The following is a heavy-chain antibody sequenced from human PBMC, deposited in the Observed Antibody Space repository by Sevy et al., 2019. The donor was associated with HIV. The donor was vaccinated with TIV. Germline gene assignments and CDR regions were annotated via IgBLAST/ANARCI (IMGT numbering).Heavy chain of an antibody. CDR2: IRSRANGYAT. D-gene: IGHD3-16*01. CDR1: GFTFSGSE. Sequence: GGSLRLSCAASGFTFSGSETHWVRQASGKGLEWVGRIRSRANGYATTYAASVKGRFTISRDDSKNTAYLQMNSLKIEDTALYYCTKDPGSRPWGLSGWFDPWGQGTLVTVSS. CDR3: TKDPGSRPWGLSGWFDP. J-gene: IGHJ5*02. V-gene: IGHV3-73*01.